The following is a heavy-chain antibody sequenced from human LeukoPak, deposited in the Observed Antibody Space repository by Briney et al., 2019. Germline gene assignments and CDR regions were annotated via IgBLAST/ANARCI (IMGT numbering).Heavy chain of an antibody. CDR1: GGSISSSSYY. J-gene: IGHJ4*02. D-gene: IGHD1-26*01. Sequence: PSETLSLTCTVSGGSISSSSYYWGWIRQPPGKGLEWIGSIYYSGSTYYNPSLKSRVTISVDTSKNQLSLKLSSVTAADTAVYYCATSGSYWLGFDYWGQGTLVTVSS. V-gene: IGHV4-39*07. CDR3: ATSGSYWLGFDY. CDR2: IYYSGST.